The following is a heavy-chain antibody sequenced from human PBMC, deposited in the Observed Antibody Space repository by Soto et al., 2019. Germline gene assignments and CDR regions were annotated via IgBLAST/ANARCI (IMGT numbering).Heavy chain of an antibody. V-gene: IGHV4-28*01. J-gene: IGHJ5*02. CDR3: ARMTNVGGSYYFDP. CDR2: IYYSGRT. CDR1: DSSISTTNW. D-gene: IGHD6-19*01. Sequence: QVQLQESGPGLVKPSDTLSLTCAVSDSSISTTNWWGWIRQPPGKGLEYIGYIYYSGRTYYNPSLKSRVTMSVDTSQNEFSLKLSSVAAVDTAVYYCARMTNVGGSYYFDPWGRGAPVTVSS.